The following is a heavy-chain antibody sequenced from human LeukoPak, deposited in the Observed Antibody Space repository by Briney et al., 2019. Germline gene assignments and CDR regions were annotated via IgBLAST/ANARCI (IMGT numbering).Heavy chain of an antibody. CDR1: EFTFSNYA. V-gene: IGHV3-23*01. CDR3: VNKYYSFDY. J-gene: IGHJ4*02. Sequence: GGSLRLSCAASEFTFSNYAMSWVRQAPGKGLEWVSGSTGTGYSTYYADSVKGRFTISRDNSKNTLYLQMNSLRAEDTAVYYCVNKYYSFDYWGQGTLVTVSS. D-gene: IGHD2/OR15-2a*01. CDR2: STGTGYST.